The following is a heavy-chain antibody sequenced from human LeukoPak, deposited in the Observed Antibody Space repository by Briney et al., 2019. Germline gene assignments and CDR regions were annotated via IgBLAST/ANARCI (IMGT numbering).Heavy chain of an antibody. J-gene: IGHJ4*02. CDR2: ISSSSNTI. CDR1: GFTFSNYD. CDR3: ARSFDC. V-gene: IGHV3-48*02. Sequence: GGSLRLSCAASGFTFSNYDMNWVRRAPGKGLEWVSYISSSSNTIYYADSVKGRFTISRDNAKNSVHLQMNSLRDEDTAVYYCARSFDCWGQGTLVTVSS.